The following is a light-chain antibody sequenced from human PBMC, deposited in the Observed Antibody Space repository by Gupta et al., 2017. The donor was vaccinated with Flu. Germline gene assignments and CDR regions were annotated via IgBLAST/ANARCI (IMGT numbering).Light chain of an antibody. CDR2: AAS. V-gene: IGKV1-39*01. CDR1: QSISSY. J-gene: IGKJ1*01. CDR3: QQSYSRT. Sequence: DIQMTQSPSSLSASVGDRVTITCRASQSISSYLNWYQQKPGKAPKLLIYAASSLQSGVPSRFSGSGSGTDFTLTSSRLQPEDFATYYCQQSYSRTFGQGTKVEIK.